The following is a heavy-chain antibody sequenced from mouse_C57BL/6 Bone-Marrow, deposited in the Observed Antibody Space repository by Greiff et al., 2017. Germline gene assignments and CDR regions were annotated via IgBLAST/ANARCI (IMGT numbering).Heavy chain of an antibody. Sequence: EVKLVESGGDLVKPGGSLKLSCAASGFTFSSYGMSWVRQTPDKRLEWVATLSSGGSYTYYPDSVKGRFTISRDNAKNTLYLQMSSLKSEDTAMYYCDGYYGFAYWGQGTLVTVSA. CDR1: GFTFSSYG. CDR2: LSSGGSYT. J-gene: IGHJ3*01. D-gene: IGHD2-3*01. V-gene: IGHV5-6*01. CDR3: DGYYGFAY.